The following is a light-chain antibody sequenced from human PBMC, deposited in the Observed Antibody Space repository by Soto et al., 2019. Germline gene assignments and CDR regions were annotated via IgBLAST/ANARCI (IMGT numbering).Light chain of an antibody. Sequence: EIVMTQSPAPLSVSPGERATLSCRSSQSVSSNLAWYQQKPGQAPRLLIYGASTRATGIPARFSGSGSGTDFILTISSLEPEDFAVYYCQQRSNWPPITLGQGARLEIK. CDR2: GAS. CDR1: QSVSSN. CDR3: QQRSNWPPIT. V-gene: IGKV3-15*01. J-gene: IGKJ5*01.